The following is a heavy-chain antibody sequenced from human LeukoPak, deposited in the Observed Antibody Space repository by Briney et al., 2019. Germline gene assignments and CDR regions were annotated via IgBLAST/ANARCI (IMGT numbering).Heavy chain of an antibody. Sequence: PGGSLRLSCAASGFTFSSYSMNWVRQAPGKGLEWVSSISGGSNYIYYADSLKGRFTISRDNAKNSLYLHMNSLRAEDTAVYYCVRDHLLIDDKSNWFDSWGQGTLVTVSS. V-gene: IGHV3-21*01. D-gene: IGHD2-15*01. CDR1: GFTFSSYS. CDR2: ISGGSNYI. J-gene: IGHJ5*01. CDR3: VRDHLLIDDKSNWFDS.